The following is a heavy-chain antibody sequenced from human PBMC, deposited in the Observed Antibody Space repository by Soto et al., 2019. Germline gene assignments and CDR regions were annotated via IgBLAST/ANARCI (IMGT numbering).Heavy chain of an antibody. J-gene: IGHJ6*02. CDR2: IYPHDSDT. CDR3: AASIFYYGMDV. Sequence: PGESLKISCEGSGYNFHTYWIAWVRQMPGKGLEWMGFIYPHDSDTIYSPSFRGRVTISADKSINTAYLQWTSLKASDTAIYYCAASIFYYGMDVWGQGTTVTVSS. V-gene: IGHV5-51*01. CDR1: GYNFHTYW.